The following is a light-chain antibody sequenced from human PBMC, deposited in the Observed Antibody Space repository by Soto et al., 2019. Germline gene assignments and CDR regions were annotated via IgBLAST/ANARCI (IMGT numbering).Light chain of an antibody. CDR3: QQYNNWPPFT. CDR1: QSVSSS. J-gene: IGKJ3*01. V-gene: IGKV3-15*01. CDR2: GAS. Sequence: EIVMTQSPGTLSVSPGERATLSCRASQSVSSSLAWYQQKPGQAPRLLIYGASTRATGVPARFSGSGSGTEFTLTISSRRSEDFAVYYCQQYNNWPPFTFGPGTKVDFK.